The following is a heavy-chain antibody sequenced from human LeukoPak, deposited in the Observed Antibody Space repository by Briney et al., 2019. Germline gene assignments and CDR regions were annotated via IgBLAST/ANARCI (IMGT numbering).Heavy chain of an antibody. D-gene: IGHD3-10*01. V-gene: IGHV1-69*04. CDR3: ARVVAETFDYYGSGSYLDY. CDR1: GGTSSSYA. J-gene: IGHJ4*02. Sequence: ASVKDSCKASGGTSSSYAISWVRQAPGQGREWMGRHIPKLGIANYAQKFQGRVTITADKSTSTAYMELSSLRSEDTAVYYCARVVAETFDYYGSGSYLDYWGQGTLVTVSS. CDR2: HIPKLGIA.